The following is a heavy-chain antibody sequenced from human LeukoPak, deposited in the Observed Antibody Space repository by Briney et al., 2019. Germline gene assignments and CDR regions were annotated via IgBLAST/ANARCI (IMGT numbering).Heavy chain of an antibody. CDR3: VRSLDY. J-gene: IGHJ4*02. CDR1: GFTFSSYA. V-gene: IGHV3-30-3*01. CDR2: ISYDGSNK. Sequence: PGRSLRLSCAASGFTFSSYAMHWVRQAPGKGLEWVAVISYDGSNKYYADSVKGRFTISRDNSKNTVYLQMNRLRVEDTALYYCVRSLDYWGQGTLVTVSS.